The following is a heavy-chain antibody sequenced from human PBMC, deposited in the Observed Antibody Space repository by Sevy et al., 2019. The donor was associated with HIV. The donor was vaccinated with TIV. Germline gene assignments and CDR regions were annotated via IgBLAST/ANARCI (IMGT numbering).Heavy chain of an antibody. Sequence: GGSLRLSCAASGFPLRNYAMSWVRQAPGKGLEWVSSISGSGGSTYYADSVKGRFTISRDNFQNTLDLEMNSLRAEDKAVYYCAKDGAVAPSDYWGQGTLVTVSS. D-gene: IGHD6-19*01. CDR2: ISGSGGST. V-gene: IGHV3-23*01. CDR3: AKDGAVAPSDY. J-gene: IGHJ4*02. CDR1: GFPLRNYA.